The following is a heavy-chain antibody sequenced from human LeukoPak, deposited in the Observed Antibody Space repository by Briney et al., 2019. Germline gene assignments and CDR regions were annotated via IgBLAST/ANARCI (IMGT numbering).Heavy chain of an antibody. Sequence: GGSLRLSCAASGFTFSSYAMHWVRQAPGKGLEWVAVISYDGSNKYYADSVKGRFTISRDNSKNTLYLQMNSLRAEDTAVYYCARDRGTRSSTLHYHMDVWGKGTTVTVSS. J-gene: IGHJ6*03. CDR3: ARDRGTRSSTLHYHMDV. V-gene: IGHV3-30*04. D-gene: IGHD3-10*01. CDR2: ISYDGSNK. CDR1: GFTFSSYA.